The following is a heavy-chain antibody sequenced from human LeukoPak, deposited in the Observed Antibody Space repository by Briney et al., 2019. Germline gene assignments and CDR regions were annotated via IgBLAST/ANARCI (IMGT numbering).Heavy chain of an antibody. CDR1: GFTFSKYA. V-gene: IGHV3-23*01. Sequence: GGSLRLSCAASGFTFSKYAMSWVRQAPGKGLEWVSGINAAGGPDYDECVKGRFTISRDNSKNPLSLQRNSLRAQDTALYYCEKEGRTPSSKWGEGILVSVSS. J-gene: IGHJ4*02. CDR2: INAAGGP. D-gene: IGHD3-10*01. CDR3: EKEGRTPSSK.